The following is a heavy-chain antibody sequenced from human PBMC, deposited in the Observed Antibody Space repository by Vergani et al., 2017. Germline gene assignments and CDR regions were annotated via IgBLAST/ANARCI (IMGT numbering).Heavy chain of an antibody. V-gene: IGHV5-51*01. CDR2: IYPGDYEV. J-gene: IGHJ3*01. CDR1: GYIFSNFW. Sequence: EKQLVQSGSETKKPGESLKISCQAFGYIFSNFWIGWVRQRPGRGLEWMGIIYPGDYEVKSNPTFRGQVIFSVDTSVNTAYLQWRSLQSSDTATYFCVCGGHGSENGGALQLWGQGTNITVSS. CDR3: VCGGHGSENGGALQL. D-gene: IGHD3-10*01.